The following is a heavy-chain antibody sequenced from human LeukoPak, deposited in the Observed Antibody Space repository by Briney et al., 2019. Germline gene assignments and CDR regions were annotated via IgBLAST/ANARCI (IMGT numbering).Heavy chain of an antibody. CDR2: INAGNGNT. V-gene: IGHV1-3*01. CDR1: GYTFTTYV. D-gene: IGHD3-10*01. J-gene: IGHJ4*02. Sequence: GASVKVSCKASGYTFTTYVMHWVRQAPGQRLEWTGWINAGNGNTKYSQKFQGKITITRDTSASTAYMEMSSLRSEDTAVYYCARDSYGSGSSNFDYWGQGTLVTVSS. CDR3: ARDSYGSGSSNFDY.